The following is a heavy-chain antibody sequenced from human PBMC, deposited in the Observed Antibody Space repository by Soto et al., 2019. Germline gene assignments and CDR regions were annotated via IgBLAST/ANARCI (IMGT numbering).Heavy chain of an antibody. D-gene: IGHD3-10*01. CDR2: ISYDGNNK. CDR3: AKDLPTYYSGSGSAIRGDAFDI. CDR1: GFTFSSYG. Sequence: PGGSLRLSCAASGFTFSSYGMHWVRQAPGKGLEWVAVISYDGNNKYYADSVKGRFTITRDNSKNTLYLQMNSLSAEDTAVYYCAKDLPTYYSGSGSAIRGDAFDIWGQGTMVTVSS. V-gene: IGHV3-30*18. J-gene: IGHJ3*02.